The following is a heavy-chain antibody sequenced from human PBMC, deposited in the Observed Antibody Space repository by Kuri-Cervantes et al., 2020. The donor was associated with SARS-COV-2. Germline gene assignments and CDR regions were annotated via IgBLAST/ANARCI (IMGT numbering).Heavy chain of an antibody. Sequence: SQTLSLTCAVYGGSFSGFYWSWIRQAPGKGLEWIGEINHSGSANYSPSLKSRVTISVDTSKNQFSLRLSSVTAADTAVYYCARLKRGSNWFDPWGQGTLVTVSS. D-gene: IGHD2-15*01. V-gene: IGHV4-34*01. J-gene: IGHJ5*02. CDR3: ARLKRGSNWFDP. CDR1: GGSFSGFY. CDR2: INHSGSA.